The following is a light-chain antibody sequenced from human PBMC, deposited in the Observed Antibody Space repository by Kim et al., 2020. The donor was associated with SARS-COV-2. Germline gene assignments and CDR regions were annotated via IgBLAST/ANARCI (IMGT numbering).Light chain of an antibody. Sequence: ASVGDRVTNTCRASQIINPYLAWYQQKPGKAPILLIYEASSLQIGVPSRFSGAGSGAEFTLTINSLQPDDSATYYCQHYIRFPYTFGQGTKVEI. V-gene: IGKV1-5*03. CDR1: QIINPY. CDR3: QHYIRFPYT. CDR2: EAS. J-gene: IGKJ2*01.